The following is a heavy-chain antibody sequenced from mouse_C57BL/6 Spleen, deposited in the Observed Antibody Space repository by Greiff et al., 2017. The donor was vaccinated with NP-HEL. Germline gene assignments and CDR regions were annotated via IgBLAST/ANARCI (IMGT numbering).Heavy chain of an antibody. D-gene: IGHD2-3*01. CDR1: GFTFSDYG. Sequence: DVHLVESGGGLVKPGGSLKLSCAASGFTFSDYGMHWVRQAPEKGLEWVAYISSGSSTIYYADTVKGRFTISRDNAKNTLFLQMTSLRSEDTAMYYCAREGGYYDYAMDYWGQGTSVTVSS. CDR2: ISSGSSTI. V-gene: IGHV5-17*01. CDR3: AREGGYYDYAMDY. J-gene: IGHJ4*01.